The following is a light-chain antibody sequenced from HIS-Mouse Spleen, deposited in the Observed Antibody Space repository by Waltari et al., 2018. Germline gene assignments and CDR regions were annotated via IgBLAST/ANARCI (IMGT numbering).Light chain of an antibody. Sequence: QSALTQPASVSGSPGQSITISCTGPSCDGGSYNLVSRYQQHPGKAPKLMIYEGSKRPSGVSNRFSGSKSGNTASLTISGLQAEDEADYYCCSYAGSSTFVVFGGGTKLTVL. CDR3: CSYAGSSTFVV. CDR1: SCDGGSYNL. J-gene: IGLJ2*01. V-gene: IGLV2-23*01. CDR2: EGS.